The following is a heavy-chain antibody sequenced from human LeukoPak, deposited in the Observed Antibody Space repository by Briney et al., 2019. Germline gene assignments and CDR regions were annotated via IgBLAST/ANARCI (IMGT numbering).Heavy chain of an antibody. D-gene: IGHD3-10*01. V-gene: IGHV1-2*02. J-gene: IGHJ4*02. Sequence: GASVKVSCKASGCTFTGYYMHWVRQAPGQGLEWMGWINPNSGGTNYAQKFQGRVTMTRDTSISTAYMELSRLRSEDTAVYYCARESRGLAQYYFDYWGQGTLVTVSS. CDR3: ARESRGLAQYYFDY. CDR2: INPNSGGT. CDR1: GCTFTGYY.